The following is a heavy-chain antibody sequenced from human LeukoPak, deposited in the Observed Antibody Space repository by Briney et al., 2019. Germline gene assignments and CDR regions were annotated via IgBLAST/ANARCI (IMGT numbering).Heavy chain of an antibody. Sequence: PGGSLRLSCAASGFSFSAYGVHWVRQAPGKGLEWMAVIWYDGSSKDYADSVKGRFTLSRDNSKNTLYLQMNSLTVEDTAVYYCARSQSSSLIDYWGQGTLVTVSS. V-gene: IGHV3-33*01. D-gene: IGHD6-13*01. CDR3: ARSQSSSLIDY. CDR2: IWYDGSSK. J-gene: IGHJ4*02. CDR1: GFSFSAYG.